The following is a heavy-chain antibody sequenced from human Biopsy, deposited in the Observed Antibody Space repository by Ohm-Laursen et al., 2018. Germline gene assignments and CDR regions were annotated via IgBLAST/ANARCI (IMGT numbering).Heavy chain of an antibody. CDR1: GGSVSSNVHY. CDR3: ARHPTGFWFDP. J-gene: IGHJ5*02. CDR2: VFHSGIT. V-gene: IGHV4-39*01. Sequence: PGTLSLTCLVSGGSVSSNVHYWAWIRQPPGKGLECIGTVFHSGITFYNPSLKSRVTISIDTSKNQFSLNLISVTAADTAVYYCARHPTGFWFDPWGQGTLVTVSS.